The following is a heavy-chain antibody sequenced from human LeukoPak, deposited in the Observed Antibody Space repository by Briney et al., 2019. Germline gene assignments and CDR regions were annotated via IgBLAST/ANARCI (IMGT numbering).Heavy chain of an antibody. CDR1: GYTFTSYG. CDR3: ARKPGYCSGGSCYRVLGWFDP. CDR2: ISAYNGNT. V-gene: IGHV1-18*01. D-gene: IGHD2-15*01. J-gene: IGHJ5*02. Sequence: GASVKVSCKASGYTFTSYGISWVRQAPGQGLEWMGWISAYNGNTNYAQKLQGRVTMTTDTSMSTAYMELRSLRSDDTAVYYCARKPGYCSGGSCYRVLGWFDPWGQGTLVTVSS.